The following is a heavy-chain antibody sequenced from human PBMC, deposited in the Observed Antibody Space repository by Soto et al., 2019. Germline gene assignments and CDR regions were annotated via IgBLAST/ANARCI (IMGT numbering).Heavy chain of an antibody. J-gene: IGHJ6*02. CDR1: GYTFTSYG. CDR3: ARVVGSSPRGYYYYGMDV. V-gene: IGHV1-18*01. D-gene: IGHD2-15*01. Sequence: ASVKVSCKASGYTFTSYGISWVRQAPGQGLEWMGWISAYNGNTNYAQELQGRVTMTTDTSTSTAYMELRSLRSDDTAVYYCARVVGSSPRGYYYYGMDVWGQGTTVTVSS. CDR2: ISAYNGNT.